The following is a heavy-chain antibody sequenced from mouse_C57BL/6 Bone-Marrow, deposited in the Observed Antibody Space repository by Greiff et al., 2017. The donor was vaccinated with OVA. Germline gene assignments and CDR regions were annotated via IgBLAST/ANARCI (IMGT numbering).Heavy chain of an antibody. CDR1: GFTFTSYW. J-gene: IGHJ2*01. V-gene: IGHV1-7*01. CDR3: ARSYGNYGDY. CDR2: INPSSGYT. Sequence: QVQLQQSGAELAKPGASVKLSCKASGFTFTSYWMHWVRQRPGQGLEWIGYINPSSGYTQYNQKFKDKATLTTDKASSTAYMQLSSLTYEDSSVYYCARSYGNYGDYWGQGTTLTVSS. D-gene: IGHD2-10*02.